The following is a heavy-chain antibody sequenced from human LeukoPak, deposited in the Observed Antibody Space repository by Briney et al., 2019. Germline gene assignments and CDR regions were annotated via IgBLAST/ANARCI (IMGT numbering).Heavy chain of an antibody. J-gene: IGHJ3*02. CDR1: GNVFSDYW. CDR3: ARPDYYHTSGYYPRLFDI. Sequence: GEFLKISCKGSGNVFSDYWIGWVRQMPGKGLEWLGIIYLDDSDTRYSPSFVGQVTISADKSTSTAFLQWGSLKASDTAMYYCARPDYYHTSGYYPRLFDIWGQGTMVTVSS. D-gene: IGHD3-22*01. CDR2: IYLDDSDT. V-gene: IGHV5-51*01.